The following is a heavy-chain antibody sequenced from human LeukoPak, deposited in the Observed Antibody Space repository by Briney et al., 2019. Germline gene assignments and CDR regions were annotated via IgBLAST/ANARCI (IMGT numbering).Heavy chain of an antibody. CDR2: IYPHDSHV. CDR1: GYIFSDYW. CDR3: TRREYNDYWTPFPF. V-gene: IGHV5-51*01. Sequence: GESLKISCKTSGYIFSDYWIAWVRQTPGKGLEWMGIIYPHDSHVKYSPSFQGHVTMSVDKSVSAAYLQWNTLKASDTATYFCTRREYNDYWTPFPFRGQGTQVTVSS. D-gene: IGHD2/OR15-2a*01. J-gene: IGHJ4*02.